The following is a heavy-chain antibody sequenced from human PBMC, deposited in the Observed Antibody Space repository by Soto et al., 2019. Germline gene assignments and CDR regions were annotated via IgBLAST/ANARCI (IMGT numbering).Heavy chain of an antibody. CDR3: AKGVPGIAVAGTGYFQH. V-gene: IGHV3-23*01. D-gene: IGHD6-19*01. CDR1: GFTFSSYA. Sequence: EVQLLESVGGLVQHRGSLRLSCAASGFTFSSYAMSWVRQAPGKELEWVSGISGSGDSTYYADSVKGRFTISRDNSKNTLYLQMNSLRAEDTAVYYCAKGVPGIAVAGTGYFQHWGQGTLVTVSS. J-gene: IGHJ1*01. CDR2: ISGSGDST.